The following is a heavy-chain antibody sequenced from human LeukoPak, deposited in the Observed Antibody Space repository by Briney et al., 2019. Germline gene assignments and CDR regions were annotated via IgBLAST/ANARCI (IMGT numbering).Heavy chain of an antibody. CDR3: ARIIIGTTRWFDP. Sequence: PSQTLSLTCTVSGGSFSSGGYYWGWIRQPPGKGLEWIGSIYYSGGTYYNPSLKSRVTISGDTSKNQFSLRLTSVTAADTAVYYCARIIIGTTRWFDPWGQGTLVTVSS. J-gene: IGHJ5*02. D-gene: IGHD1-20*01. V-gene: IGHV4-39*01. CDR2: IYYSGGT. CDR1: GGSFSSGGYY.